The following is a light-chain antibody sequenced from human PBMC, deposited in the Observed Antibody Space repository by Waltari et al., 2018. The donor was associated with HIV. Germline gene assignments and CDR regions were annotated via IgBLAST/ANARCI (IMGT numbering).Light chain of an antibody. CDR3: TSHTLTRILL. J-gene: IGLJ3*02. V-gene: IGLV2-14*01. Sequence: QSALTQPASMSGSPGQSITISCTGSSLDIGLYDFVSWYKHLPNTARQRMIYGVNRRPPGVTSRFSASKSGDVASLTISVLHTEDEADYYCTSHTLTRILLFGGGTRLTVL. CDR2: GVN. CDR1: SLDIGLYDF.